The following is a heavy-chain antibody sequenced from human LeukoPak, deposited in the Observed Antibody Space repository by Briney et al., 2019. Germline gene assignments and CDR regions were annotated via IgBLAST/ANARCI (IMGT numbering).Heavy chain of an antibody. Sequence: PGRSLRLSCAASGFTFSSYAMSWVRQDPGKGLEWVSAISGSGGSTYYADSVKGRFTISRDNSKNTLYLQMNSLRAEDTAVYYCAKDSVAARHYYYYGMDVWGQGTTVTVSS. CDR3: AKDSVAARHYYYYGMDV. CDR2: ISGSGGST. J-gene: IGHJ6*02. D-gene: IGHD6-6*01. CDR1: GFTFSSYA. V-gene: IGHV3-23*01.